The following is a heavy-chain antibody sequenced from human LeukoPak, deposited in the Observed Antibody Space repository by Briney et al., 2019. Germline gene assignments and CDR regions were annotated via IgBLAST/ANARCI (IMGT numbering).Heavy chain of an antibody. CDR2: IGGSNGIT. Sequence: HPGGSLRLSCAASRFTFNSYAMSWVRQAPGKGLEWVPVIGGSNGITFYVGSVKGRFTISRDNSKDTLYLQMNSLRAEDTAVYYCARNENSGWGYFDYWGQGTLVTVSS. CDR3: ARNENSGWGYFDY. V-gene: IGHV3-23*01. CDR1: RFTFNSYA. J-gene: IGHJ4*02. D-gene: IGHD5-12*01.